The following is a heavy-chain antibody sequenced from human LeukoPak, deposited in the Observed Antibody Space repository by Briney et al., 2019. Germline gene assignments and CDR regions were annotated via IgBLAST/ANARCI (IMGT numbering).Heavy chain of an antibody. Sequence: SETLSPTCTVSGGSISSYYWSWIRQPPGKGLEWIGYISRSGSTNHNPSLKSRVTISVDTSKNQFSLKLSSVSAADTAVYYCARHRGPTTEVTRDFDYWGQGTLVTVSS. CDR1: GGSISSYY. CDR3: ARHRGPTTEVTRDFDY. CDR2: ISRSGST. D-gene: IGHD4-23*01. V-gene: IGHV4-59*01. J-gene: IGHJ4*02.